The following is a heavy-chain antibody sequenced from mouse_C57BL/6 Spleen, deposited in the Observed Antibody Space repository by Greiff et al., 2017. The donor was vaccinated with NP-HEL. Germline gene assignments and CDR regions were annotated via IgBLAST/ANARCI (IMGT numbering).Heavy chain of an antibody. V-gene: IGHV1-66*01. CDR2: IYPGSGNT. J-gene: IGHJ4*01. Sequence: QVQLQQSGPELVKPGASVKMSCKASGYSFTSYYIHWVKQRPGQGLEWIGWIYPGSGNTKYNEKFKGKATLTVDTSSSTAYMQLSSLTSEDSEVYYWALGRDYAMDYWGQGTTVTVAS. CDR1: GYSFTSYY. D-gene: IGHD4-1*01. CDR3: ALGRDYAMDY.